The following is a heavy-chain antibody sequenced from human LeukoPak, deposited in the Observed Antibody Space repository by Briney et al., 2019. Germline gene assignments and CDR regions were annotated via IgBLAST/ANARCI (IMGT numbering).Heavy chain of an antibody. J-gene: IGHJ5*02. CDR3: VRGADWFDP. CDR1: GGSFSTYY. D-gene: IGHD3-16*01. V-gene: IGHV4-59*08. Sequence: SETLSLTCAVYGGSFSTYYWSWIRQPPGRGLEWIGYSYFSGSTIYNPSLKSRVSISIDTTKSQFSLNLTSVTAADTAVYYCVRGADWFDPWGQGTLVTVSS. CDR2: SYFSGST.